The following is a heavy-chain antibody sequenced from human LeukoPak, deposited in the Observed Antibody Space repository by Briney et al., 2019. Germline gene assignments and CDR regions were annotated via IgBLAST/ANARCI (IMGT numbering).Heavy chain of an antibody. Sequence: PSETLSLTCTVSGGSISSYYWSWIRQHPGKGLEWIGYIYYSGSTYYNPSLKSRVTISVDTSKNQFSLKLSSVTAADTAVYYCARDLRYGDFPPYYYYGMDVWGQGTTVTVSS. V-gene: IGHV4-59*06. CDR3: ARDLRYGDFPPYYYYGMDV. J-gene: IGHJ6*02. D-gene: IGHD4-17*01. CDR2: IYYSGST. CDR1: GGSISSYY.